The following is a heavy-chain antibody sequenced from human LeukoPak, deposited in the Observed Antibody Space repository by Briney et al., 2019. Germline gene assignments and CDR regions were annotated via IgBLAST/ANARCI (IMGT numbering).Heavy chain of an antibody. Sequence: SDTLSLTCTVSGGSISTSYWTWIRQSPGKGLEWIGYISTSGGTRYNPSLKSRVIISLQSSKNQLSLNLNFVTAADTAVYYCATSHDYKVAPFDRWGQGTLVTVSA. CDR1: GGSISTSY. V-gene: IGHV4-4*09. J-gene: IGHJ4*02. D-gene: IGHD3-10*01. CDR3: ATSHDYKVAPFDR. CDR2: ISTSGGT.